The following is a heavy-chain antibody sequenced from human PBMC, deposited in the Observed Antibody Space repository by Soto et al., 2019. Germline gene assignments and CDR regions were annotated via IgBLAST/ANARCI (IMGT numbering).Heavy chain of an antibody. Sequence: ASVKVSCKASGYTFTSYYMHWVRQAPGQGLEWMGIINPSGGSTSYAQKFQGRVTMTRDTSTSTVYMELSSLRSEDTAVYYCAREGVTMVRGLNLNWFDPWAQGTLVTVSS. CDR3: AREGVTMVRGLNLNWFDP. CDR1: GYTFTSYY. V-gene: IGHV1-46*01. J-gene: IGHJ5*01. D-gene: IGHD3-10*01. CDR2: INPSGGST.